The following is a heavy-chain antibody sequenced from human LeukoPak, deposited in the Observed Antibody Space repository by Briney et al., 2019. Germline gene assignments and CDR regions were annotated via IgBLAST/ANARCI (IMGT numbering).Heavy chain of an antibody. J-gene: IGHJ5*02. CDR3: ARVVYGSGSSNWFDP. CDR2: IIPIFGTA. CDR1: GGTFSSYA. D-gene: IGHD3-10*01. V-gene: IGHV1-69*01. Sequence: GASVKVSCKASGGTFSSYAISWVRQAPGQGLEWMGGIIPIFGTANYAQKFQGRVTITADESTSTAYMELRSLRSDDTAVYYCARVVYGSGSSNWFDPWGQGTLVTVSS.